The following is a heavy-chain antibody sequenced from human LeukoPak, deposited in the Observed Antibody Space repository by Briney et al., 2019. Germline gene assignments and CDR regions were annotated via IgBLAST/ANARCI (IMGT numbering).Heavy chain of an antibody. CDR1: GFTFSSYT. CDR2: ISGSNSYI. J-gene: IGHJ4*02. CDR3: ARALTTLTYEGY. D-gene: IGHD1-1*01. V-gene: IGHV3-21*01. Sequence: PGGSLRLSCAASGFTFSSYTMHWIRQAPGKGLEWVSSISGSNSYIFYADSVKGRFTVSRDNAKDSLYLQMNSLRAEDTAVYYCARALTTLTYEGYWGQGTLDTVSS.